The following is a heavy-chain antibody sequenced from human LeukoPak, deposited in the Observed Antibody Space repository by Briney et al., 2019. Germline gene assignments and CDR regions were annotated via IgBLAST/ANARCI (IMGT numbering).Heavy chain of an antibody. CDR1: GGSLSSYY. CDR3: ARDRVHEELGTFDY. J-gene: IGHJ4*02. CDR2: IYYSGIT. D-gene: IGHD7-27*01. Sequence: SDTLSLTCTVSGGSLSSYYWSWIRQPPGKGLEWIGYIYYSGITNYNPSLMSRVTISVDTSKNQFSLKLSSVTAADTAVYYCARDRVHEELGTFDYWGQGNLVTVSS. V-gene: IGHV4-59*01.